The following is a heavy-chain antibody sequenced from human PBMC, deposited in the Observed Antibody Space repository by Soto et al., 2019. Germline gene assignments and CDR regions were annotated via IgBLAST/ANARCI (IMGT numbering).Heavy chain of an antibody. D-gene: IGHD3-10*01. Sequence: QVKLVQSGAEVKKPGASVKVSCKASGYTFTNYGFNWVRQAPGQGLEWMGWISCYNGNTKYAQNLQGRVTMTTDTSTSTAYMELRSLRSDDTAVYYCARVGWELDYFDYWGQGTLVTVSS. J-gene: IGHJ4*02. CDR2: ISCYNGNT. CDR1: GYTFTNYG. CDR3: ARVGWELDYFDY. V-gene: IGHV1-18*01.